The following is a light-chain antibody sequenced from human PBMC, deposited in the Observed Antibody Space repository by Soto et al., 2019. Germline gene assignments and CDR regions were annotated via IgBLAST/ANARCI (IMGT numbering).Light chain of an antibody. CDR3: QQYSTYSWT. V-gene: IGKV1-5*03. CDR1: QDISSL. Sequence: DTQMTQSPSTLSASVGDRVTITCRARQDISSLLAWFQQKPGRAPKLLIYKASYLQSGVPSRFSGSASGTEFTLTISSLQPDDFATYYCQQYSTYSWTFGQGTKVEIK. J-gene: IGKJ1*01. CDR2: KAS.